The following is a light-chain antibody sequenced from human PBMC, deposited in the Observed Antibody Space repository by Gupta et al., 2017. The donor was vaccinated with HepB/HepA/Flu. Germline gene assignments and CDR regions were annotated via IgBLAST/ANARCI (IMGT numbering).Light chain of an antibody. V-gene: IGKV1-39*01. J-gene: IGKJ2*01. CDR3: QQADSTRYT. Sequence: IEMTQSPSSVCPSVGDRLTITCRASQSISSYLNWYQQKPGKAPKLLIYAASSLESGVPSRFSGSGSGTDLTLTISRLQPEDFANYYCQQADSTRYTFGQGTKLEIK. CDR1: QSISSY. CDR2: AAS.